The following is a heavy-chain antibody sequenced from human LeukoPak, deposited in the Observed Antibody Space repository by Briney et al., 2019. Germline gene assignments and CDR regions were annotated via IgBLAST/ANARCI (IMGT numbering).Heavy chain of an antibody. J-gene: IGHJ3*02. Sequence: SKTLSLTCAVSNYSISNGYYWGWIRQPLGKGLEWLGYIYYSGSTYYNPSLKSRVTISVDTSKNQFSLKLSSVTAADTAVYYCARLTLGAFDIWGQGTMVTVSS. CDR1: NYSISNGYY. CDR3: ARLTLGAFDI. D-gene: IGHD2/OR15-2a*01. V-gene: IGHV4-38-2*01. CDR2: IYYSGST.